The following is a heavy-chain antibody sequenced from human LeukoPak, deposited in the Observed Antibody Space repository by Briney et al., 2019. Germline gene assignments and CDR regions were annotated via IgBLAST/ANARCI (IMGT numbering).Heavy chain of an antibody. CDR3: ARGETVTTVHQYYYYGMDV. Sequence: SQTLSLTCTVSGGSISSGGYYWSWIRQHPGKGLEWIGYIYYSGSTYYNPSLKRRVTISVDTSKNQFSLKLSSVTAADTAVYYCARGETVTTVHQYYYYGMDVWGQGTTVTVSS. J-gene: IGHJ6*02. CDR2: IYYSGST. V-gene: IGHV4-31*03. CDR1: GGSISSGGYY. D-gene: IGHD4-11*01.